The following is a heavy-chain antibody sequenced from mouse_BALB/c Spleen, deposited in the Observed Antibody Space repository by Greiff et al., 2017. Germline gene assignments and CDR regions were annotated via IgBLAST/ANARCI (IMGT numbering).Heavy chain of an antibody. CDR3: ARRGYYYGSSYGAMDY. J-gene: IGHJ4*01. D-gene: IGHD1-1*01. V-gene: IGHV5-17*02. CDR1: GFTFSSFG. CDR2: ISSGSSTI. Sequence: EVKVVESGGGLVQPGGSRKLSCAASGFTFSSFGMHWVRQAPEKGLEWVAYISSGSSTIYYADTVKGRFTISRDNPKNTLFLQMTSLRSEDTAMYYCARRGYYYGSSYGAMDYWGQGTSVTVSS.